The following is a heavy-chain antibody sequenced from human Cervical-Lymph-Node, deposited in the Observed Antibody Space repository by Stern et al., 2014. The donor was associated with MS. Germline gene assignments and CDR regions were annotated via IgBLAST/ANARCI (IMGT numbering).Heavy chain of an antibody. CDR1: GGTFSSYA. J-gene: IGHJ6*02. Sequence: QVQLVQSGAEVKKPGSSVKVSCKASGGTFSSYAISWVRQAPGPGLEGMGGILPIFGTANYAQKFQGRVTITADESTSTAYMELSSLRSEDTAVYYCARDCSSTSCYGYYYYGMDVWGQGTTVTVSS. V-gene: IGHV1-69*01. CDR3: ARDCSSTSCYGYYYYGMDV. CDR2: ILPIFGTA. D-gene: IGHD2-2*01.